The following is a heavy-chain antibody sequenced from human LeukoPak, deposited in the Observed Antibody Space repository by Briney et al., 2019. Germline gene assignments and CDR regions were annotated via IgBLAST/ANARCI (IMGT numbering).Heavy chain of an antibody. CDR1: GGSISSYY. D-gene: IGHD6-13*01. J-gene: IGHJ5*02. Sequence: SETLSFTCTVSGGSISSYYWSWIRQPPGKGLEWIGYIYYSGSTNYNPSLKSRVTISIDTSNNQFSLKLNSVTAADTAVYYCARGTDSSSWYSEFDPWGQGTLVTVSS. V-gene: IGHV4-59*01. CDR3: ARGTDSSSWYSEFDP. CDR2: IYYSGST.